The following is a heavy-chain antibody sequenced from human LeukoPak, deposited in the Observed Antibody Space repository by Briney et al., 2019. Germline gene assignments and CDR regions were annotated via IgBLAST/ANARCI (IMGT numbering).Heavy chain of an antibody. V-gene: IGHV3-72*01. Sequence: LSLTCTVSGGSISSGSYYWGCIRQPAGKGQEWVGRTRNKVHSYTTEYAASVKGRFTISRDDSKNSLYLQMNSLKAEDTAVYYCARDMWWELLPGYYYMDVWGKGTTVTVSS. CDR2: TRNKVHSYTT. D-gene: IGHD1-26*01. J-gene: IGHJ6*03. CDR1: GGSISSGSYY. CDR3: ARDMWWELLPGYYYMDV.